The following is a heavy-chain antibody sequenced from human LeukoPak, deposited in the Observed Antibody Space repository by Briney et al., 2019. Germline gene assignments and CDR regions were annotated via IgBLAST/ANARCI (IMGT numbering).Heavy chain of an antibody. V-gene: IGHV3-9*01. CDR2: ISWNSGSI. Sequence: PGRSLGLSCAASGFTFDDYAMHWVRQAPGKGLEWVSGISWNSGSIGYADSVKGRFTISRDNSKNTLYLQMNSLRAEDTAVYYCAKGVLIAAAGLRDAFDIWGQGTMVTVSS. J-gene: IGHJ3*02. D-gene: IGHD6-13*01. CDR3: AKGVLIAAAGLRDAFDI. CDR1: GFTFDDYA.